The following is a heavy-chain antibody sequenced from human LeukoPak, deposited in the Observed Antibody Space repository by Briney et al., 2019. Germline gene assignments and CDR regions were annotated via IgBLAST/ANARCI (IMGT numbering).Heavy chain of an antibody. D-gene: IGHD5-18*01. V-gene: IGHV1-69*06. CDR2: IIPIFGTA. CDR1: GGTFSIYA. Sequence: SVKVSCKASGGTFSIYAISWVRQAPGQGLEWMGGIIPIFGTANYAQKFQGRVTITADKSTSTAYMELSSLRSEDTAVYYCARVDTAMVIDYWGQGTLVTVSS. J-gene: IGHJ4*02. CDR3: ARVDTAMVIDY.